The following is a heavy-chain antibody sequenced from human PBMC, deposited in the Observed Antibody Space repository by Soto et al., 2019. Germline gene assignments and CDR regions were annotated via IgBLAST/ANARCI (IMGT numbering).Heavy chain of an antibody. CDR1: GGSISSGGYS. Sequence: SETLSLTCAVSGGSISSGGYSWSWIRQPPGKGLEWIGYIYHSGSTYYNPSLKSRVTISVDRSKNQFSLKLSSVTAADTAVYYCARGLYDSSGYYYHLPTGLDYWGQGTLVTVSA. CDR2: IYHSGST. J-gene: IGHJ4*02. CDR3: ARGLYDSSGYYYHLPTGLDY. D-gene: IGHD3-22*01. V-gene: IGHV4-30-2*01.